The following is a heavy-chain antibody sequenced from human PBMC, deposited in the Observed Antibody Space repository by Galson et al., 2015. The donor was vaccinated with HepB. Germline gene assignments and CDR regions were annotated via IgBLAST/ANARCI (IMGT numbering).Heavy chain of an antibody. J-gene: IGHJ4*02. D-gene: IGHD2-2*01. CDR3: AKVGPSADIVVVPAAHTFDY. Sequence: SLRLSCAASGFTFSSYAMSWVRQAPGKGLEWVSAISGSGGSTYYADSVKGRFTISRDNSKNTLYLQMNSLRAEDTAVYYCAKVGPSADIVVVPAAHTFDYWGQGTLVTVSS. V-gene: IGHV3-23*01. CDR2: ISGSGGST. CDR1: GFTFSSYA.